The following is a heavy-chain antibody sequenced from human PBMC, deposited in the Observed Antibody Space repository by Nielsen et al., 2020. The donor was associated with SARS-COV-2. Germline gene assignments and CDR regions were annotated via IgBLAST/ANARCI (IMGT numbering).Heavy chain of an antibody. J-gene: IGHJ6*02. CDR2: IYYSGST. Sequence: SETLSLTCTVSGGSISSGGYYWSWIRQHPGKGLEWIGYIYYSGSTYYNPSLKSRVTISVDTSKNQFSLKLSSVTAADTAVYYCAREALKKRLWFGESSSYYGMDVWGQGTTVTVSS. CDR1: GGSISSGGYY. D-gene: IGHD3-10*01. CDR3: AREALKKRLWFGESSSYYGMDV. V-gene: IGHV4-31*03.